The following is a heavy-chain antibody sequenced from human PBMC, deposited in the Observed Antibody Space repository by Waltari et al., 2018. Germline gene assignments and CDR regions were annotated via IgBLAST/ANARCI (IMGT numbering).Heavy chain of an antibody. Sequence: QLVESGGGLVQPGGSLRFSCVVAGFTFSSYWMSWIRQTPGKGLEWVANIKPDGTEEYYVDYVKGRFTISRDNAKNSLYLQMNSLRAEDTAVYYCARDDGIRTVDYWGQGTLVTVSS. D-gene: IGHD1-20*01. CDR2: IKPDGTEE. V-gene: IGHV3-7*01. CDR1: GFTFSSYW. J-gene: IGHJ4*02. CDR3: ARDDGIRTVDY.